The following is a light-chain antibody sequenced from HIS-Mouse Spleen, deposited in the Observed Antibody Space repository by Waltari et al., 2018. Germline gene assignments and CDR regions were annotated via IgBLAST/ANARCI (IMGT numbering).Light chain of an antibody. CDR3: QSYDSSLSGLVV. CDR1: SPNIGAGHA. V-gene: IGLV1-40*01. CDR2: GNS. Sequence: QSVLTQPPSVSGAPGQRVTISCTGSSPNIGAGHAVPRYQQLPGTAPKLLIYGNSNRPSGVPDRFSGSKSGTSASLAITGLQAEDEADYYCQSYDSSLSGLVVFGGGTKLTVL. J-gene: IGLJ2*01.